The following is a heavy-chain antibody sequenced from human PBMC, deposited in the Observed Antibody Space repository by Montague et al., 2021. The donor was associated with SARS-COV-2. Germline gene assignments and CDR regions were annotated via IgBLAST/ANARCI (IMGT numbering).Heavy chain of an antibody. CDR2: ISYDRSNK. Sequence: SHRLSFSASGITFSSYAMHWVRQAPGKGLEWVAVISYDRSNKYCADPVKGRFTISRDNSKNTLYLQMNSLRAEDTAVYYCAREGLSGSYYGFLDYWGQGTLVTVSS. CDR3: AREGLSGSYYGFLDY. CDR1: GITFSSYA. D-gene: IGHD3-10*01. J-gene: IGHJ4*02. V-gene: IGHV3-30-3*01.